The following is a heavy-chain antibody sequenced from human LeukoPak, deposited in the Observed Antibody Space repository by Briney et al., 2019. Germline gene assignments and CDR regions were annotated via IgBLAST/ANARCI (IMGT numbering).Heavy chain of an antibody. Sequence: PGGSLRLSCAASGFTFSSYSMNWVRQAPGKGLEWVSYLSPSSSTIYYADSVKGRFTISRDNAKNSLYLQMNSLRDEDTAVYYRARRYCSSTSCPIDYWGQGTLVTVSS. D-gene: IGHD2-2*01. J-gene: IGHJ4*02. CDR1: GFTFSSYS. CDR3: ARRYCSSTSCPIDY. CDR2: LSPSSSTI. V-gene: IGHV3-48*02.